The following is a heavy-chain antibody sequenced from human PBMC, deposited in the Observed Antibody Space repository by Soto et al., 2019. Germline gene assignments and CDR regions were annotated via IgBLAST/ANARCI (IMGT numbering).Heavy chain of an antibody. CDR3: ARVPDV. V-gene: IGHV4-30-2*01. CDR2: IYHSGST. Sequence: SETLSLTCAVSGGPISSGGYSWSWIRQPPGKGLEWIGYIYHSGSTYYNPSLKSRVTISVDRSKNQFSLKLSSVTAADTAVYYCARVPDVWGQGTTVTVS. J-gene: IGHJ6*02. CDR1: GGPISSGGYS.